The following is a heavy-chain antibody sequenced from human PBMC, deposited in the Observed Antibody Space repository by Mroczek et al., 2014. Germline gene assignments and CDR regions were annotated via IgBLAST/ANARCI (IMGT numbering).Heavy chain of an antibody. CDR3: AQVKQLDGQYYFDY. D-gene: IGHD6-6*01. V-gene: IGHV3-23*01. CDR2: ISGSGGST. J-gene: IGHJ4*02. CDR1: GFTFSSYA. Sequence: ESGEAWYSLGGSRETLLCSSGFTFSSYAMSWVRQAPGKGLEWVSAISGSGGSTYYADSVKGRFTISRDNSKNTLYLQMNSLRAEDTAVYYCAQVKQLDGQYYFDYWGQGTLVTVSS.